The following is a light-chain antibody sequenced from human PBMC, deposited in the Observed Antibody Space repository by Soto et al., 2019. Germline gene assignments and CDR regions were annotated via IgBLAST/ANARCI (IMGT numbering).Light chain of an antibody. V-gene: IGKV3-15*01. CDR1: QSVSSN. J-gene: IGKJ5*01. CDR2: GAS. CDR3: QQDNNWLIT. Sequence: EIVMTQSPDTLSVSPGERATLSCRASQSVSSNLAWYQQKPGQAPRLLIYGASTRATGIPARFSGSGSGTEFTLTISSLQSEDFAVYYCQQDNNWLITFGQGTRLEIK.